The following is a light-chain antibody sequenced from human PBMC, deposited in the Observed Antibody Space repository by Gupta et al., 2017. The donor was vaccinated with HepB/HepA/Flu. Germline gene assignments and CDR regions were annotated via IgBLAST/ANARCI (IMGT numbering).Light chain of an antibody. CDR3: AAWDDSQIRV. Sequence: QSVLPQPPSASGTPGQTVTISCSGGSSNIGSRTVNWYQQLPGTAPRLLINNNNQRPSGVPDRFSSSKSGTSASLAISGLQADDEGDYYCAAWDDSQIRVFGGGTKLTVL. CDR1: SSNIGSRT. CDR2: NNN. J-gene: IGLJ3*02. V-gene: IGLV1-44*01.